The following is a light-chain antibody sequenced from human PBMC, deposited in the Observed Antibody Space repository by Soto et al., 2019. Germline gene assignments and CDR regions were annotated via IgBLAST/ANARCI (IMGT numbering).Light chain of an antibody. CDR1: SSDVGGSHY. V-gene: IGLV2-14*01. Sequence: QSALTQPASVSGSPGQSITISCTGTSSDVGGSHYVSWYQHHPGKAPKLILYEGSYRPSGVSDRFSGAKSGNTASLTISGLQAEDEADYYCSSYTSTRSPSYVFGTGTKVTVL. CDR2: EGS. J-gene: IGLJ1*01. CDR3: SSYTSTRSPSYV.